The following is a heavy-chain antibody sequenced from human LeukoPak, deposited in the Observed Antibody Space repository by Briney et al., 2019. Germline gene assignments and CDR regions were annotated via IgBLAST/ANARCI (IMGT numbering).Heavy chain of an antibody. V-gene: IGHV3-48*03. CDR2: ISSSGSTI. Sequence: GGSLRLSCAASGVTFSSYEMNWVRQAPGKGLEWVSYISSSGSTIYYADSVKGRFTISRDNAKNSLYLQMNSLRAEDTAVYYCARGYFDWLRLDYWGQGTLVTVSS. CDR1: GVTFSSYE. J-gene: IGHJ4*02. CDR3: ARGYFDWLRLDY. D-gene: IGHD3-9*01.